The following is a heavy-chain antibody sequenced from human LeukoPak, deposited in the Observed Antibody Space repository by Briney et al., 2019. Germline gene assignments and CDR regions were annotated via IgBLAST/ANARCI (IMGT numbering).Heavy chain of an antibody. V-gene: IGHV3-7*04. Sequence: GGSLRLSCAASTFSFSTYWMTWVRQAPGKGLEWGANIKQDGSEKSYVDSVKGRFTISRDNAKNSLYLQMNSLRAEDTAVYYCARWGYSSSWYYIDYWSQGTLVTVSS. CDR2: IKQDGSEK. J-gene: IGHJ4*02. CDR3: ARWGYSSSWYYIDY. CDR1: TFSFSTYW. D-gene: IGHD6-13*01.